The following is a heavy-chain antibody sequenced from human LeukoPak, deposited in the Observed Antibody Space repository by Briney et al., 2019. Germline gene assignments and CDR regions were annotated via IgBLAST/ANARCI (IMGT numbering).Heavy chain of an antibody. D-gene: IGHD1-20*01. V-gene: IGHV3-30-3*01. CDR3: ASTPLTGTGDAFDI. CDR2: ISYDGSNK. Sequence: WVRQAPGKGLEWVAVISYDGSNKYYADSVKGRFTISRDNSKNTLYLQMNSLRAEDTAVYYCASTPLTGTGDAFDIWGQGTMVTVSS. J-gene: IGHJ3*02.